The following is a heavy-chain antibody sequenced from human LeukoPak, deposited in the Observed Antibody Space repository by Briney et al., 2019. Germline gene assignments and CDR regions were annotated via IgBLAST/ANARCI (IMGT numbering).Heavy chain of an antibody. CDR1: GFTFSSYA. D-gene: IGHD3-10*01. CDR2: ISGSGVST. CDR3: AGVMVRGAPGDY. V-gene: IGHV3-23*01. J-gene: IGHJ4*02. Sequence: GGSLRLSCAASGFTFSSYAMSWVRQAPGKGLEWVSTISGSGVSTYYADSVKGRFTISRDNSKNTLYLQMNSLRAEDTAVYYCAGVMVRGAPGDYWGQGTLVTVSS.